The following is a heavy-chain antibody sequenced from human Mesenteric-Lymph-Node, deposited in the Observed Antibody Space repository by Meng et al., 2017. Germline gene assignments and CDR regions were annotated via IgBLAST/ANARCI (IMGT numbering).Heavy chain of an antibody. Sequence: VQLRQWGAGLLEPSETLSLTCAVYGGSFSVSYWSWIRQPPGKGLEWIGEINHSGSTNYNPSLKSRVTISVDTSKNQFSLKLSSVTAADTAVYYCARGSSSSWYFGYWGQGTLVTVSS. J-gene: IGHJ4*02. CDR1: GGSFSVSY. V-gene: IGHV4-34*01. D-gene: IGHD6-13*01. CDR3: ARGSSSSWYFGY. CDR2: INHSGST.